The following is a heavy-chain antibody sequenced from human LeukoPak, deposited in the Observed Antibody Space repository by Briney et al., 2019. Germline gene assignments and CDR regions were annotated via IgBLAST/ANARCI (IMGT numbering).Heavy chain of an antibody. D-gene: IGHD2-15*01. V-gene: IGHV1-18*01. CDR3: ARVPTTCSGGSCYPHDAFDI. CDR1: GYTFTSYG. J-gene: IGHJ3*02. CDR2: ISAYNGNT. Sequence: ASVKVSCKASGYTFTSYGISWVRQAPGQGLEWMGWISAYNGNTNYAQKLQGRVTMTTDTSTSTAYMELRSLRSDDTAVYYCARVPTTCSGGSCYPHDAFDIWGQGTVVTVSS.